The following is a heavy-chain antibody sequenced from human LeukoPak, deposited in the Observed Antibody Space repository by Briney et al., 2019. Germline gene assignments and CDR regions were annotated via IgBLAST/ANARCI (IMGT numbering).Heavy chain of an antibody. J-gene: IGHJ6*02. CDR1: GGSISSYY. Sequence: SETLSLTCTVSGGSISSYYWSWIRQPAGKGLEWIGRIYTSGSTDYNPSLKSRVSISVDTSKTHLSLKLTSVTAADTAVYYCARTGYCSSKYCDYYGMDVWGQGTTVIVSS. V-gene: IGHV4-4*07. CDR3: ARTGYCSSKYCDYYGMDV. CDR2: IYTSGST. D-gene: IGHD6-13*01.